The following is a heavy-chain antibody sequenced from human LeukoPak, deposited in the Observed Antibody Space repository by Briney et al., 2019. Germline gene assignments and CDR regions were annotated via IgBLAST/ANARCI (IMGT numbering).Heavy chain of an antibody. Sequence: PGGSLRLSCAASGFTFSSYSMNWVRQAPGKGLEWVSSISSSSTYIYYADSVRGRLTISRDNAKNSLYLQMNSLRAEDTAVYYCARSQDLRYFDCWGQGTLVTVSS. V-gene: IGHV3-21*01. D-gene: IGHD3-9*01. J-gene: IGHJ4*02. CDR2: ISSSSTYI. CDR3: ARSQDLRYFDC. CDR1: GFTFSSYS.